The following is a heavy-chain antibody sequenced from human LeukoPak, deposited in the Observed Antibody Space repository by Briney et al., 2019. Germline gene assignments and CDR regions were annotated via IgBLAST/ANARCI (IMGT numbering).Heavy chain of an antibody. CDR3: ATYSSSGYGRAFDI. Sequence: SETLSLTCTVSGGSISSGGYYWSWIRQPPGKGLEWIGYIYHSGSTYYNPSLKSRVTISVDRSKNQFSLKLSSVTAADTAVYYCATYSSSGYGRAFDIWGQGTMVTVSS. D-gene: IGHD6-13*01. V-gene: IGHV4-30-2*01. CDR2: IYHSGST. CDR1: GGSISSGGYY. J-gene: IGHJ3*02.